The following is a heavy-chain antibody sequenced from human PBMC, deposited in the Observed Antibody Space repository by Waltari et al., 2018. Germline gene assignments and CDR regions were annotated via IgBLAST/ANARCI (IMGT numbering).Heavy chain of an antibody. J-gene: IGHJ4*02. CDR2: ITGYNDRT. CDR1: GYSFGSFG. D-gene: IGHD4-4*01. Sequence: LVQPGAEFTEPGASVKVSCRTSGYSFGSFGIGWVRQVPGRGLEWMGGITGYNDRTVYAEKFQGRVTMTRDTSTTTAHMELRALTSGDTAVYFCARGRTVRTYDYFDSWGQGTLVTVSS. V-gene: IGHV1-18*01. CDR3: ARGRTVRTYDYFDS.